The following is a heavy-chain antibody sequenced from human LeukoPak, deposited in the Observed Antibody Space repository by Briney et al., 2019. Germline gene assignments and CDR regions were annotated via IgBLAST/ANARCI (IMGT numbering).Heavy chain of an antibody. CDR1: GYTFTGYC. CDR3: ARRGQQWLVRGGFDY. J-gene: IGHJ4*02. Sequence: ASVKVSCKASGYTFTGYCMHWVRQAPGQGLEWMGWINPNSGGTNYAQKFQGRVTMTRDTSISTAYMELSRLRSDDTAVYYCARRGQQWLVRGGFDYWGQGTLVTVSS. V-gene: IGHV1-2*02. D-gene: IGHD6-19*01. CDR2: INPNSGGT.